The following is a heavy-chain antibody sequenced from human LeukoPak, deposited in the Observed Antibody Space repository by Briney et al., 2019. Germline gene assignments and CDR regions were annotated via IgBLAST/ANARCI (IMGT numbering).Heavy chain of an antibody. CDR2: IYYSGST. Sequence: SETLSLTCAVYGGSFSGYYWSWIRQLPGKGLEWIGYIYYSGSTNYNPSLKSRVTISVDTSKNQFSLKLSSVTAADTAVYYCAREMVHYYDSSGPDYWGQGTLVTVSS. J-gene: IGHJ4*02. CDR1: GGSFSGYY. V-gene: IGHV4-59*01. CDR3: AREMVHYYDSSGPDY. D-gene: IGHD3-22*01.